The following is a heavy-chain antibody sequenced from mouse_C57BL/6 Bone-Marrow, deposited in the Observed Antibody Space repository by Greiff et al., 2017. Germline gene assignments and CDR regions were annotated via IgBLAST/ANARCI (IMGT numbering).Heavy chain of an antibody. V-gene: IGHV1-52*01. CDR3: ARDFYYYGTWYFDV. D-gene: IGHD1-1*01. CDR1: GYTFTSYW. CDR2: IDPSDSET. Sequence: QVQLQQPGAELVRPGSSVKLSCKASGYTFTSYWMHWVKQRPIQGLEWIGNIDPSDSETHYNQKFKDKATLTVDKSSSTAYMQLSSLTSEDSAVYYCARDFYYYGTWYFDVWGTGTTVTVYS. J-gene: IGHJ1*03.